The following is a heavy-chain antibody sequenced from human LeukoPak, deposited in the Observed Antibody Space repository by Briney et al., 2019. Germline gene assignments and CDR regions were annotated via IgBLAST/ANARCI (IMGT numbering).Heavy chain of an antibody. J-gene: IGHJ4*02. D-gene: IGHD3-10*01. V-gene: IGHV1-46*01. Sequence: EASVKVSCKASGNTFIDYYIHWIRQAPGQGLEWMGGIVSSGGDTIYAQKFQGRVALTRDTSTSTVYMDLSSLRSEDTAVYFCARDGSYYDFDFWGQGTLVTVSS. CDR2: IVSSGGDT. CDR3: ARDGSYYDFDF. CDR1: GNTFIDYY.